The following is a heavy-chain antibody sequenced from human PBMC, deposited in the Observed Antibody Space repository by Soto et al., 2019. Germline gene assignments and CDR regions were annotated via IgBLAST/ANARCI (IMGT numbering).Heavy chain of an antibody. CDR1: GFTFSSYA. J-gene: IGHJ4*02. CDR2: ISYDGSNR. D-gene: IGHD3-22*01. Sequence: PGGSLRLSCAASGFTFSSYAMHWVRQAPGKGLEWVAVISYDGSNRYYADSVKGRFTISRDNSKNTLYLQMNSLRAEDTAVYYCARGPLEHYYYDSSGYYYFDYWGQGTLVTVSS. V-gene: IGHV3-30-3*01. CDR3: ARGPLEHYYYDSSGYYYFDY.